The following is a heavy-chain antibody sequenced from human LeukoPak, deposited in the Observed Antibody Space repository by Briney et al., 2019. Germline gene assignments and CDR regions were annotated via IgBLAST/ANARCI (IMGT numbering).Heavy chain of an antibody. Sequence: ASVKVSCKASGGTFSSYAISWVRQAPGQGLEWMGWISAYNGNTNYAQKLQGRVTMTTDTSTSTAYMELRSLRSDDTAVYYCARDDCGGDCYPNGAYGMDVWGQGTAVTVSS. CDR1: GGTFSSYA. V-gene: IGHV1-18*01. J-gene: IGHJ6*02. CDR3: ARDDCGGDCYPNGAYGMDV. D-gene: IGHD2-21*02. CDR2: ISAYNGNT.